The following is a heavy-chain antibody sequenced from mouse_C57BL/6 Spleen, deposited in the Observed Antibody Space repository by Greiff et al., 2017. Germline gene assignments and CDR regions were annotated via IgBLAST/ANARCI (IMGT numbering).Heavy chain of an antibody. CDR1: GYSFTDYN. CDR3: ALYYGNFYWYFDV. Sequence: VQLQQSGAELAKPGASVKISCKASGYSFTDYNMNWVKQSNGKSLEWIGVINPNYGTTSYNQKFKGKATLTVDQSSSTAYMQLNSLTSEDSAVYYCALYYGNFYWYFDVWGTGTTGTVSS. D-gene: IGHD2-1*01. CDR2: INPNYGTT. V-gene: IGHV1-39*01. J-gene: IGHJ1*03.